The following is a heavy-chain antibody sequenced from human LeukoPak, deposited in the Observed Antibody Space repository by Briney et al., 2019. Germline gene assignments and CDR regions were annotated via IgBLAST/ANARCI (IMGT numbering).Heavy chain of an antibody. CDR3: ARQGPNSCSGGSCPRSYYYYGMDV. CDR2: IYPGDSDT. J-gene: IGHJ6*02. V-gene: IGHV5-51*01. D-gene: IGHD2-15*01. Sequence: GESLKISCKGSGYSFTSYWIGWVRQMPGKGLEWMGIIYPGDSDTRYSPSFQGQVTISADKSISTAYLQWSSLKASDTAMYYCARQGPNSCSGGSCPRSYYYYGMDVWGQGTTVTVSS. CDR1: GYSFTSYW.